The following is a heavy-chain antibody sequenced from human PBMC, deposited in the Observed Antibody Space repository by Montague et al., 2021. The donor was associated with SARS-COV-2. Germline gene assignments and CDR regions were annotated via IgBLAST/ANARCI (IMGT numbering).Heavy chain of an antibody. CDR3: ARGCGESYGPFEY. CDR1: GFTFNSYA. J-gene: IGHJ4*02. Sequence: SLRLSCAASGFTFNSYALSWVRQAPGKGLDWVATITGSGGSAHYPDSVKGRFTVSRDNAKQTLFLQMDSLRGEDTATYYCARGCGESYGPFEYWGQGTLVTVSS. CDR2: ITGSGGSA. D-gene: IGHD5-18*01. V-gene: IGHV3-23*01.